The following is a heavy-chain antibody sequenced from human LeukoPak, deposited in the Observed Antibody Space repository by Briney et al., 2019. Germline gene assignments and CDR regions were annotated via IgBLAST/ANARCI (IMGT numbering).Heavy chain of an antibody. CDR1: GFTFSSYS. CDR2: ISSSSSYI. D-gene: IGHD3-3*01. V-gene: IGHV3-21*01. CDR3: ARAVTIFGVVIYY. J-gene: IGHJ4*02. Sequence: GGSLRLSCAASGFTFSSYSMNWVRQAPGKGLEWVSSISSSSSYIYYADSVKGRFTISRDNAKNSLYLQMNSLRAEDTAVYYCARAVTIFGVVIYYWDQGTLVTVSS.